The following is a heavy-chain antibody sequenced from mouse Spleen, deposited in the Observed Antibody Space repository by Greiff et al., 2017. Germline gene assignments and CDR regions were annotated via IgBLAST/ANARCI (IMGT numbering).Heavy chain of an antibody. CDR1: GYTFTSYW. D-gene: IGHD1-1*01. CDR2: IDPSDSET. J-gene: IGHJ3*01. CDR3: ARSGYYGSSGFAY. Sequence: VQLQQPGAELVRPGSSVKLSCKASGYTFTSYWMHWVKQRPIQGLEWIGNIDPSDSETHYNQKFKDKATLTVDKSSSTAYMQLSSLTSEDSAVYYCARSGYYGSSGFAYWGQGTLVTVSA. V-gene: IGHV1-52*01.